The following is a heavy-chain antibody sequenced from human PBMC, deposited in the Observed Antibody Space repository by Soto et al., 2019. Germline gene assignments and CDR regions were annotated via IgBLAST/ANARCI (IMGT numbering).Heavy chain of an antibody. CDR1: GFTFSSYA. J-gene: IGHJ4*02. CDR2: ISGSGGST. CDR3: AKVGDDSSGYYPAHFDY. D-gene: IGHD3-22*01. Sequence: EVQLLESGGGLVQPGGSLRLSCAASGFTFSSYAMSWVRQAPGKGLEWVSAISGSGGSTYYADSVKGRFTISRDNSKNTLYLQMNSLRAEDTAVYYCAKVGDDSSGYYPAHFDYWGQGTLVTVSS. V-gene: IGHV3-23*01.